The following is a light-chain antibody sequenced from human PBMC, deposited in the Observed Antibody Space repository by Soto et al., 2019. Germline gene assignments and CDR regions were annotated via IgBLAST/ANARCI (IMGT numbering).Light chain of an antibody. V-gene: IGKV1-39*01. J-gene: IGKJ2*01. CDR3: QQSYSTPPT. CDR1: QSISTF. Sequence: DIQMTQSPSSLSASVGDSVTITCRASQSISTFLNWYHQKPGKAPELLIYGVSNLQSGDPSRFSGSGSGTDFTLTISSLQPEDFAVYYCQQSYSTPPTFGQGTKVEIK. CDR2: GVS.